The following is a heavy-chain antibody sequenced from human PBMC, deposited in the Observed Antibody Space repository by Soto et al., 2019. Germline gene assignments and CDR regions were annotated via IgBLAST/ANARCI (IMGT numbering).Heavy chain of an antibody. CDR2: IWYDGSNK. V-gene: IGHV3-33*01. CDR1: GSTFSSYG. J-gene: IGHJ6*02. Sequence: AGGSLRLSCAASGSTFSSYGMHWVRQAPGKGLEGGAVIWYDGSNKYYADSVKGRFTISRDNSKNTLYLQMNSLRAEDTAVYYGARDVDWSSNNWHTGYYYCCGSEAGGHGTTITVS. D-gene: IGHD3-9*01. CDR3: ARDVDWSSNNWHTGYYYCCGSEA.